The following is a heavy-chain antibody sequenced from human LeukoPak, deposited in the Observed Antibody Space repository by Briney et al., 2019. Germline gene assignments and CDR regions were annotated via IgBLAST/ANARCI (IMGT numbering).Heavy chain of an antibody. CDR2: IYHSGPT. V-gene: IGHV4-30-2*06. CDR3: ASWSSGSKGRGFDY. D-gene: IGHD3-10*01. Sequence: KPSETLSLTCTVSGFSISSGGYYWNWIRQLPGKGLEWIGNIYHSGPTHYNPSLKSPVTMSVDKSKSQFSLMLSSVTAADTAVYYCASWSSGSKGRGFDYWGQGILVTVSS. J-gene: IGHJ4*02. CDR1: GFSISSGGYY.